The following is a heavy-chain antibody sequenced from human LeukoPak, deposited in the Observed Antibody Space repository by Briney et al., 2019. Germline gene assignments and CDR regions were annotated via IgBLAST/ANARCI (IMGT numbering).Heavy chain of an antibody. CDR1: GFTFSSYN. CDR3: ATDPRGKSTVAY. Sequence: GGSLRLSCAASGFTFSSYNMNWVRQAPGKGLEWVSYISVSSSTRYNADSVKGRFTISRDNAKNSLYLQMNSLRAEDTAVYYCATDPRGKSTVAYWGQGTLVTVSS. CDR2: ISVSSSTR. D-gene: IGHD1-14*01. V-gene: IGHV3-48*04. J-gene: IGHJ4*02.